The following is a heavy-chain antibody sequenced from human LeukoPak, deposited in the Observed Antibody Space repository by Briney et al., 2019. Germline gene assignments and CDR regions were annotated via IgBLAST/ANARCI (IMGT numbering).Heavy chain of an antibody. J-gene: IGHJ4*02. CDR3: ATGMSPRSFPRVLDFDY. CDR2: FDPEDGET. CDR1: GYTLTELS. Sequence: ASVKVSCKVSGYTLTELSMHWVRQAPGKGLEWMGGFDPEDGETIYAQKFQGRVTMTEDTSTDTAYMKLSSLRSEDTAVYYCATGMSPRSFPRVLDFDYWGQGTLVTVSS. D-gene: IGHD1-26*01. V-gene: IGHV1-24*01.